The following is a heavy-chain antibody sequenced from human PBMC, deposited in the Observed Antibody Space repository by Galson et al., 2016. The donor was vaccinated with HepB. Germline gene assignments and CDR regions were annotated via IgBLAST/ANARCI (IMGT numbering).Heavy chain of an antibody. Sequence: CAISGDSVSSNSAAWNWFRQSTSRGLEWLGRTYYRSKWYNDYRLSLKTRININADTSRSEVSLQLKSVTLEDTAVYYCARARSRGWSDAFDYWGQGILVTISS. V-gene: IGHV6-1*01. CDR2: TYYRSKWYN. CDR1: GDSVSSNSAA. D-gene: IGHD6-19*01. J-gene: IGHJ4*02. CDR3: ARARSRGWSDAFDY.